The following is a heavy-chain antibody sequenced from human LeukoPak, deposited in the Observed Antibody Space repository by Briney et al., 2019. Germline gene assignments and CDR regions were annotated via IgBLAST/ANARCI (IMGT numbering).Heavy chain of an antibody. V-gene: IGHV3-74*01. Sequence: PGGSLRLSCAASGITFSGSGMSWVRQAPGKGLEWVSRINSDGINTSYADSVKGRFTISRDNAKNTLNLQMNSLRAEDTAVYYCARDLGQYYDTSDNWFDPWGQGTLVTVSS. J-gene: IGHJ5*02. CDR2: INSDGINT. CDR3: ARDLGQYYDTSDNWFDP. CDR1: GITFSGSG. D-gene: IGHD3-22*01.